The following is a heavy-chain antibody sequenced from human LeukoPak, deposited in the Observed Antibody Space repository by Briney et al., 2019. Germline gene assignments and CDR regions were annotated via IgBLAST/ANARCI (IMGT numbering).Heavy chain of an antibody. CDR1: GGSISSYY. CDR3: ARGGSTWYADY. Sequence: SETLSLTCTVSGGSISSYYWNWIRQPPGKGLEWIGYIDYSGSTNYNPSLKSRVTISVDTSKNQFSLKLSSVTAADTAVYYCARGGSTWYADYWGQGTLVTVSS. V-gene: IGHV4-59*01. CDR2: IDYSGST. D-gene: IGHD6-13*01. J-gene: IGHJ4*02.